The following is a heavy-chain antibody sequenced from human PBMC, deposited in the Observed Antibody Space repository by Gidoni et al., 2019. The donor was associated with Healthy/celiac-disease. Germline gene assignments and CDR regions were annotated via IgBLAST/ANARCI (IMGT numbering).Heavy chain of an antibody. CDR2: IYYSGST. V-gene: IGHV4-59*01. D-gene: IGHD4-17*01. CDR3: ARGTTVTPRYAFDI. Sequence: QVQLQESGPGLVKPSETLSLTCTVPGGSISSYYWSWIRQPPGKGLEWIGYIYYSGSTNYNPSLKSRVTISVDTSKNQFSLKLSSVTAADTAVYYCARGTTVTPRYAFDIWGQGTMVTVSS. CDR1: GGSISSYY. J-gene: IGHJ3*02.